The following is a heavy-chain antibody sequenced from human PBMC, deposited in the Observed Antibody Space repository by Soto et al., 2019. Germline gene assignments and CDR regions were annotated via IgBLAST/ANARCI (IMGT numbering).Heavy chain of an antibody. D-gene: IGHD5-12*01. CDR2: IYHTGGT. J-gene: IGHJ6*02. V-gene: IGHV4-39*01. CDR1: GGSITNNTFS. CDR3: ARQVATISYYYYGLDI. Sequence: SETLALSCIVSGGSITNNTFSWGWIPQPPGKSLEWIGTIYHTGGTHYNPSLKSRLTMSVDTSNDQFSLTLNSLTAADTAVYYCARQVATISYYYYGLDIWGQGTTVTVSS.